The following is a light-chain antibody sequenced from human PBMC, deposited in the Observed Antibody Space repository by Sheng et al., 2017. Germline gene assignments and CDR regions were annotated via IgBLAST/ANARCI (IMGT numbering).Light chain of an antibody. V-gene: IGKV3-15*01. CDR1: QSVSNY. CDR3: QQYNDWPRT. J-gene: IGKJ2*01. CDR2: GAS. Sequence: EIVMTQSPATLSVSPGERATLSCRASQSVSNYLAWYQQKPGQAPRLLIYGASTRATNIPARFSGSGSGTEFTLTISSLQSEDFAVYSCQQYNDWPRTFGQGTKVEI.